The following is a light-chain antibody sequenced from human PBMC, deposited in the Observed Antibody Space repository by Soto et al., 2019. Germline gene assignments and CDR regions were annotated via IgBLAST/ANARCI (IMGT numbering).Light chain of an antibody. CDR1: QSISIR. V-gene: IGKV3-15*01. Sequence: EIVMTQSPVTLSVFPGERATLSCRASQSISIRLAWYQQRPGQAPRLLIYNTSTRATGVPPRFSGSGSETDFTLPISSLQSEDFALYFCQQYDGWPRTFGKGTKVEI. CDR2: NTS. CDR3: QQYDGWPRT. J-gene: IGKJ1*01.